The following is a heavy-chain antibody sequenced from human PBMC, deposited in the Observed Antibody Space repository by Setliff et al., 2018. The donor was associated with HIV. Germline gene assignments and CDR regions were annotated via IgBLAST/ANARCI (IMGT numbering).Heavy chain of an antibody. CDR2: IIPIFGTP. J-gene: IGHJ4*02. CDR3: ARGSGSYWCY. V-gene: IGHV1-69*13. Sequence: ASVKVSCKASGYTFTSYYMHWVRQAPGQGLEWMGGIIPIFGTPDYAQKFQGRITITADESTRTAYMELRSLRSEDTAVYYGARGSGSYWCYWGQGTLVTVSS. CDR1: GYTFTSYY. D-gene: IGHD1-26*01.